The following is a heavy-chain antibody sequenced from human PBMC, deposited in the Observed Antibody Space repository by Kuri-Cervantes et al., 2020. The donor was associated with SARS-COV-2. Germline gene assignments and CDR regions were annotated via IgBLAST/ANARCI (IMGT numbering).Heavy chain of an antibody. CDR1: GFTFSSYD. CDR3: ARGGGYSYGLLVYYYMDV. CDR2: IGTAGDT. Sequence: GGSLRLSCAACGFTFSSYDMHWVRQATGKGLEWVSAIGTAGDTYYPGSVKGQFTISRENAKNSLYLQMNSLRAEDTAVYYCARGGGYSYGLLVYYYMDVWGKGTTVTVSS. D-gene: IGHD5-18*01. V-gene: IGHV3-13*03. J-gene: IGHJ6*03.